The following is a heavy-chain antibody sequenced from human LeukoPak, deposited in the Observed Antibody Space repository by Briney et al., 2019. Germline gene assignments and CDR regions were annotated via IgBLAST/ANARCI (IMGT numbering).Heavy chain of an antibody. V-gene: IGHV4-39*01. D-gene: IGHD3-10*01. CDR3: ALLFSPGWFDP. CDR1: GGSISSSSYY. J-gene: IGHJ5*02. Sequence: SETLSLTCTVSGGSISSSSYYWAWIRQPPGKGLEWIGNIYYSGTTYYNASLKSRVTISVDTSKNQFSLKLSSVTAADTAMFYCALLFSPGWFDPWGQGTLVTVSS. CDR2: IYYSGTT.